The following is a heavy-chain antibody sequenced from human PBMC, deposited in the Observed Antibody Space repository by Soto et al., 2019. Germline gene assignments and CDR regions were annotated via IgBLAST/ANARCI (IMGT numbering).Heavy chain of an antibody. D-gene: IGHD3-22*01. CDR1: GYTFTGYY. CDR3: ARVKAYDSSGYSPDAGMDV. V-gene: IGHV1-2*04. Sequence: ASVKVSCKASGYTFTGYYMHWVRQAPGQGLDWMGWINPNSGGTNYAQKFQGWVTMTRDTSISTAYMELSRLRSDDTAVYYCARVKAYDSSGYSPDAGMDVWGQGTTVTVSS. CDR2: INPNSGGT. J-gene: IGHJ6*02.